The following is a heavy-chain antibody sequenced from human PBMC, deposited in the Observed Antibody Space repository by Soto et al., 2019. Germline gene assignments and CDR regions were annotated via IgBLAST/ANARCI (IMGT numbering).Heavy chain of an antibody. V-gene: IGHV3-15*01. CDR2: IKSKTDGGTT. Sequence: EVQLVESGGGLVKPGGSLRLSCAASGFTFTNAWMNWVRQAPWKGLESIGRIKSKTDGGTTDYTAPVKGRFIISRDDSKNTLFLQMSSLQIEDTAVYYCVTDRLVWGQGTLVTVFS. CDR1: GFTFTNAW. J-gene: IGHJ4*02. CDR3: VTDRLV. D-gene: IGHD2-2*01.